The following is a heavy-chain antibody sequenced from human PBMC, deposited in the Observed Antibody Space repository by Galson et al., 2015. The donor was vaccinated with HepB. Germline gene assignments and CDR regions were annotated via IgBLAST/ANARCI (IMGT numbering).Heavy chain of an antibody. CDR1: GFIFGDYA. V-gene: IGHV3-49*04. Sequence: SLRLSCAASGFIFGDYAMSWVRQAPGKGLEWISFIRFKVDGGPPEDAASAKVSISIASDDYKSVAYLQINSRKTDDTAVYYCTRVVAAPSVWGYFDYWGQGTLVTVSS. CDR2: IRFKVDGGPP. CDR3: TRVVAAPSVWGYFDY. J-gene: IGHJ4*02. D-gene: IGHD1-26*01.